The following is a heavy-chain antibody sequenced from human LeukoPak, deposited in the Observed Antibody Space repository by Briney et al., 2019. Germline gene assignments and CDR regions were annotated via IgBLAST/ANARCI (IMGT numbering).Heavy chain of an antibody. J-gene: IGHJ5*02. CDR1: GFSLSSSGVG. CDR3: VSLVRAAILFDT. Sequence: ESGPTLVNPTQTLTLTCTFSGFSLSSSGVGVGWIRQPPGKALEWLTLIYWDDDKRYSPSLQNRLTITKDTSKNQVVLTMTNMDPVDTATYFCVSLVRAAILFDTWGQGILVTVSS. CDR2: IYWDDDK. D-gene: IGHD2-21*01. V-gene: IGHV2-5*02.